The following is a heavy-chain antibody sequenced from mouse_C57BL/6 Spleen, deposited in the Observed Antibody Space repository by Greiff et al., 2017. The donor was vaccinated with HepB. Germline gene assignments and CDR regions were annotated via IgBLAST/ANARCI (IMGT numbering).Heavy chain of an antibody. CDR1: GYAFSSYW. CDR3: ARGDLLPY. J-gene: IGHJ3*01. V-gene: IGHV1-80*01. Sequence: QVHVKQSGAELVKPGASVKISCKASGYAFSSYWMNWVKQRPGKGLEWIGQIYPGDGDTNYNGKFKGKATLTADKSSSTAYMQLSSLTSEDSAVYFCARGDLLPYWGQGTLVTVSA. D-gene: IGHD1-1*01. CDR2: IYPGDGDT.